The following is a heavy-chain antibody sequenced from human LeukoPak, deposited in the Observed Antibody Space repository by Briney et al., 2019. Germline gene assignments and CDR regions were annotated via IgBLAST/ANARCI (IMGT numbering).Heavy chain of an antibody. J-gene: IGHJ6*04. D-gene: IGHD3-10*02. V-gene: IGHV3-23*01. CDR3: AELGITMIGGV. Sequence: PGGSLRLSCAASGFTFSNYVMSWVRQAPGKGLQWVSGISGRGDNTYYADSVKGRFTISRDNAKNSLYLQMNSLRAEDTAVYYCAELGITMIGGVWGKGTTVTISS. CDR1: GFTFSNYV. CDR2: ISGRGDNT.